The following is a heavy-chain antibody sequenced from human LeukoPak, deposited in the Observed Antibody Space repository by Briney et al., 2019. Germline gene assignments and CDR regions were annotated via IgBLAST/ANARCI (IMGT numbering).Heavy chain of an antibody. D-gene: IGHD5-12*01. CDR2: IYYSGST. Sequence: SETLSLTCTVSGGSISSSSYYWGWIRQPPGKGLEWIGRIYYSGSTYYNPSLKSRVTISVDTSKNQFSLKLSSVTAADTAVYYCARHHRDCGYDYYFDYWGQGTLVTVSS. V-gene: IGHV4-39*01. CDR3: ARHHRDCGYDYYFDY. CDR1: GGSISSSSYY. J-gene: IGHJ4*02.